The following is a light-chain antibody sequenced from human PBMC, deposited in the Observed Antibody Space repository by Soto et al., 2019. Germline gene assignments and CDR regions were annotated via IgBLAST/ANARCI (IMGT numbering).Light chain of an antibody. CDR1: QSISTF. V-gene: IGKV1-39*01. CDR2: GAS. Sequence: DSELTHSPSSLSASVGDRVTITCRASQSISTFLNWYQHKRGKAPKLLIHGASSLQSGVPFRFTGSGSGTDFSLTISGLQPEDSATYYCQQSYSTLLSFGGGTKVDIK. CDR3: QQSYSTLLS. J-gene: IGKJ4*01.